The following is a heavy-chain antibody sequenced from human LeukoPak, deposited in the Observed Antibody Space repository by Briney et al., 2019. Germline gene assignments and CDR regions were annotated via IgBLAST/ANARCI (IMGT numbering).Heavy chain of an antibody. CDR3: VRGYYAGRGHHFEY. V-gene: IGHV3-33*01. CDR1: GYSFTSYW. CDR2: IWSDGSNK. J-gene: IGHJ4*02. D-gene: IGHD3-22*01. Sequence: GESLKISCKGSGYSFTSYWIGWVRQAPGKGLEWVTVIWSDGSNKYYADSVKGRFTISRDNSKNTLYLQMNSLRAEDTAVYYCVRGYYAGRGHHFEYWGQGTLVTVSS.